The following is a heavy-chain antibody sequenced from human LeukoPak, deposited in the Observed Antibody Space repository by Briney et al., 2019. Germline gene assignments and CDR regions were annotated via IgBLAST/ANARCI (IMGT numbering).Heavy chain of an antibody. V-gene: IGHV1-2*02. CDR1: GYTFTAYY. Sequence: GASVKVSCKASGYTFTAYYMHWARQAPGQGLEWMGWINPNSGGTNFARKFQGRVTMTRDTSISTAYMELSRLRSDDTAVYNCARGSPRGYCSSTSCYPFFDYWGQGTLVTVSS. J-gene: IGHJ4*02. CDR2: INPNSGGT. D-gene: IGHD2-2*01. CDR3: ARGSPRGYCSSTSCYPFFDY.